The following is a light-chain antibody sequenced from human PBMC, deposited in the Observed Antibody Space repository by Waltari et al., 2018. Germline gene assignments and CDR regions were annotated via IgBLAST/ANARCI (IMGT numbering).Light chain of an antibody. J-gene: IGKJ4*01. CDR3: QQSYTTPRT. CDR1: QSISSY. V-gene: IGKV1-39*01. Sequence: DIQMTQSPSSLSASVGDRVTITCRASQSISSYLSWFQQKPGTAPKLLIYAASSLQSGVPSRFSGSGSGTDFTLTISSLQPEDFATYYCQQSYTTPRTCGGGTKVEIK. CDR2: AAS.